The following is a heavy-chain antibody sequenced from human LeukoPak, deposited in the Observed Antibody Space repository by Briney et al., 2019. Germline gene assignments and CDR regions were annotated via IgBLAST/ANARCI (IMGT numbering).Heavy chain of an antibody. J-gene: IGHJ4*02. CDR1: GGSFSPAH. CDR2: ICDNGNT. V-gene: IGHV4-59*01. D-gene: IGHD1-1*01. Sequence: TLETLSLTCTFSGGSFSPAHWSWIRQPPGKGLEWIGVICDNGNTGYNPSLKSRVTISVDTSKSQFSLKLSSLAAADTAVYYCATGRDPYKTGHWGQGTLVTVSS. CDR3: ATGRDPYKTGH.